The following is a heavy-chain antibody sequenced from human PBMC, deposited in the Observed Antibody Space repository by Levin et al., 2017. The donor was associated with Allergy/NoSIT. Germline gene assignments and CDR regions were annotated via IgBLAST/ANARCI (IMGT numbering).Heavy chain of an antibody. CDR1: GFTFSSYW. D-gene: IGHD7-27*01. Sequence: GGSLRLSCAASGFTFSSYWMTWVRQAPGKGLEWVANIKEDGSEKYYLDSVKGRFTISRDNAKKSLDLQMNSLRVEDTAMYYCARNGEDYWGQGTLVTVSS. CDR2: IKEDGSEK. CDR3: ARNGEDY. J-gene: IGHJ4*02. V-gene: IGHV3-7*01.